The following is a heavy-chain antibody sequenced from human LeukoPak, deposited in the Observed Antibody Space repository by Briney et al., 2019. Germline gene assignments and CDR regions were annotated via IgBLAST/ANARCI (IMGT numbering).Heavy chain of an antibody. CDR3: ARGPPPIEQWLVGRRGNWFDP. D-gene: IGHD6-19*01. CDR1: GYTFTSYA. V-gene: IGHV1-3*01. J-gene: IGHJ5*02. CDR2: INAGNGNT. Sequence: ASVKVSCKASGYTFTSYAMHWVRQAPGQRLEWMGWINAGNGNTKYSQKFQGRVTITRDTSASTAYMELSSLRSEDTAVYHCARGPPPIEQWLVGRRGNWFDPWGQGTLVTVSS.